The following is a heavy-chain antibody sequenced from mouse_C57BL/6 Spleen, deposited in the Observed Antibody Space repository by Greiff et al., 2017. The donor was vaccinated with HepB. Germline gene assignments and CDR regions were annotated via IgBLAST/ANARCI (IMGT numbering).Heavy chain of an antibody. CDR2: IYPRSGNT. CDR3: ARGGTTDWYFDV. CDR1: GYTFTSYG. D-gene: IGHD1-1*01. J-gene: IGHJ1*03. Sequence: VQLQQSGAELARPGASVKLSCKASGYTFTSYGISWVKQRPGQGLEWIGAIYPRSGNTYYHEKFKGKATLTADKSASTAYMEIRSLKSEDSAVYFCARGGTTDWYFDVWGTGTTVTVSS. V-gene: IGHV1-81*01.